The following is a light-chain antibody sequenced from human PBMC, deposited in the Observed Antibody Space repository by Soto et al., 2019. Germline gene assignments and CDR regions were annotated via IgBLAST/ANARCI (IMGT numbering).Light chain of an antibody. V-gene: IGKV3-20*01. Sequence: ELVLTQSPGTLSLSAGERATLSCRASQSLSSNYLAWYQQKRGQAPTVLVYGASSRATGIPDRFSGSGSGTDCTLTISSLETEDFAVYYSQQYDTSPTFGQGTKVEIK. J-gene: IGKJ1*01. CDR3: QQYDTSPT. CDR1: QSLSSNY. CDR2: GAS.